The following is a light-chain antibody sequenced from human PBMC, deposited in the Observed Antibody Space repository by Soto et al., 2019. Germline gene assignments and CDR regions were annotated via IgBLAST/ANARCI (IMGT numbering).Light chain of an antibody. J-gene: IGLJ1*01. CDR1: SSDVGAYIF. Sequence: QSALTQPASVSGSPGQSITISCTGTSSDVGAYIFVSWYQQHPGKAPKLMIYDIINRPSGVSNPFSGSKSANTASLTISGLQAEDEADYYCVSFTTSRSYVFGTGTKLTVL. V-gene: IGLV2-14*03. CDR3: VSFTTSRSYV. CDR2: DII.